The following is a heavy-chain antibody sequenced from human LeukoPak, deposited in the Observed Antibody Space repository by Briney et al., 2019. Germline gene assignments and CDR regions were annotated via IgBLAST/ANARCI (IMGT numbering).Heavy chain of an antibody. J-gene: IGHJ4*02. CDR3: ARGGRGYCTSSSCYFDY. Sequence: SQTLSLTCAISGDSVSSTAWNWIRQSPSRGLEWLGRTNYRSKWYSDYAVSVKSRITINPDTSKNQFSLQLNSVTPEDTAVYYCARGGRGYCTSSSCYFDYWGQGTLVTVSS. D-gene: IGHD2-2*01. CDR2: TNYRSKWYS. CDR1: GDSVSSTA. V-gene: IGHV6-1*01.